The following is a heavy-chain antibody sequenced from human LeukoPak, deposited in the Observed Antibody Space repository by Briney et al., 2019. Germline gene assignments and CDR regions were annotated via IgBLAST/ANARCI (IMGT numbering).Heavy chain of an antibody. D-gene: IGHD1-14*01. Sequence: GGSLRLSCAASGFTFSSYDMHWVRQVIGKGLEWVSAITTAGDTYYPVSVKGRFTIARENVKNSLYLQMNSLRVGDTAVYYCARDVFAGDYSYGMDVWCQGTTVSDSS. CDR2: ITTAGDT. V-gene: IGHV3-13*04. J-gene: IGHJ6*02. CDR1: GFTFSSYD. CDR3: ARDVFAGDYSYGMDV.